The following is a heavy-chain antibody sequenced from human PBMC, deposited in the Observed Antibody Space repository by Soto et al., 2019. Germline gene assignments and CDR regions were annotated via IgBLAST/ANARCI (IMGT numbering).Heavy chain of an antibody. CDR3: ERGGPPYNYDPRGWFDH. V-gene: IGHV4-59*01. D-gene: IGHD3-22*01. CDR2: VYFIGST. CDR1: GGSITRYY. Sequence: SETLSLTCTVSGGSITRYYWSWLRQPPGKELEWIGSVYFIGSTNYNPSLKSRVTISVDTSKNQFYLNLNSVTTADTAVYYCERGGPPYNYDPRGWFDHWGQGNPVTPSS. J-gene: IGHJ5*02.